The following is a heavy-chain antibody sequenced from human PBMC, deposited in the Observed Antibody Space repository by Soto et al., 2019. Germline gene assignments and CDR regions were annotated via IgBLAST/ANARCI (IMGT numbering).Heavy chain of an antibody. CDR3: VRDDPGLGMDY. CDR2: IYSGGST. J-gene: IGHJ4*02. V-gene: IGHV3-66*01. CDR1: GFTVSSNY. Sequence: GGSLRLSCAASGFTVSSNYMSWVRQAPGKGLEWVSVIYSGGSTYYADSVKGRFTISRDNSKNTLYLQMNSLRAEDTAVYFCVRDDPGLGMDYWGLGTLVTVSS. D-gene: IGHD1-26*01.